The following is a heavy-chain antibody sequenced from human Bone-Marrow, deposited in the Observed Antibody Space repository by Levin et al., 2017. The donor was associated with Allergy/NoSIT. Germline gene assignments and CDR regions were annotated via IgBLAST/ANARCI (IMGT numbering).Heavy chain of an antibody. V-gene: IGHV4-61*01. D-gene: IGHD2-15*01. CDR1: GGSVSSGSYY. Sequence: SETLSLTCTVSGGSVSSGSYYWSWIRQPPGKGLEWIGYIYYSGSTNYNPSLKSRVTISVDTSKNQFSLKLSSVTAADTAVYYCARDQASYCSGGSCYGSDWGQGTLVTVSS. J-gene: IGHJ4*02. CDR2: IYYSGST. CDR3: ARDQASYCSGGSCYGSD.